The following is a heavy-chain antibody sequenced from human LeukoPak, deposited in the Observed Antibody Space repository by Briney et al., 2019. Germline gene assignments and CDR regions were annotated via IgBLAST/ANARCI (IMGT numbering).Heavy chain of an antibody. J-gene: IGHJ4*02. CDR1: GGSISGTPYY. CDR2: IYYSGST. CDR3: ARASTIFGHFAY. D-gene: IGHD3-3*01. Sequence: ETLSLTCAISGGSISGTPYYWGWIRQPPGKGLEWIGSIYYSGSTYYNPSLKSRLTISVDTSKNQFSLKLSSVTAADTVVYYCARASTIFGHFAYWGRGTLVTVSS. V-gene: IGHV4-39*07.